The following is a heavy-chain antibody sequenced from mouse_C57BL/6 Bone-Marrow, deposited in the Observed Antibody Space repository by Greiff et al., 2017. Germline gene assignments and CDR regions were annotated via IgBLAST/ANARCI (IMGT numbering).Heavy chain of an antibody. D-gene: IGHD4-1*01. V-gene: IGHV5-4*01. CDR1: GFTFSSYA. CDR2: ISAGGSYT. J-gene: IGHJ2*01. Sequence: EVQLVESGGGLVKPGGSLKLSCAASGFTFSSYAMSWVRQTPGQRLEWVATISAGGSYTYYTDNVKGRFTIARDNAKNNMYLQLSHLKSEDTDLYYSARGGSTGTAGYWGQGTTLTVSS. CDR3: ARGGSTGTAGY.